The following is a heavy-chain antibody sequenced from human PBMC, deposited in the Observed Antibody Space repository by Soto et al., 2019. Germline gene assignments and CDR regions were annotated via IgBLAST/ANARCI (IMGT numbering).Heavy chain of an antibody. CDR1: GFTFSSYT. Sequence: EVQLVESGGGLVQPGGSLRLSCAASGFTFSSYTMNWVRQAPGKGLEWVSSISSGSSYIYYADSVKGRFTISRDNAKNSLFLQMNSLRAEDTAVYYCATSIAVAAPFDYWGQGTLVTVSS. D-gene: IGHD6-19*01. V-gene: IGHV3-21*01. CDR3: ATSIAVAAPFDY. CDR2: ISSGSSYI. J-gene: IGHJ4*02.